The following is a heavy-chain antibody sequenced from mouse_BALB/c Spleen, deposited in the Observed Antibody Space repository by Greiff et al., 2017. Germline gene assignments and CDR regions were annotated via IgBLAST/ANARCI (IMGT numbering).Heavy chain of an antibody. V-gene: IGHV14-4*02. D-gene: IGHD1-1*01. CDR1: GFNIKDYY. CDR2: IDPVNAET. CDR3: NAFYGSSPYYAMDY. J-gene: IGHJ4*01. Sequence: VQLQQSGAELVRPGASVKLSCTASGFNIKDYYMHGVKQRPEQGLEWIGWIDPVNAETEYAQKFQGKATMTATTYSNTACLQIISLTTEDTAVYYCNAFYGSSPYYAMDYWGQGTSVTVSS.